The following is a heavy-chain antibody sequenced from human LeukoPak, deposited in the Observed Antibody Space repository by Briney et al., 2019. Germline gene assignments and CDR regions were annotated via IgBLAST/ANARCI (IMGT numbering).Heavy chain of an antibody. CDR2: IYYSGST. V-gene: IGHV4-39*01. J-gene: IGHJ4*02. CDR3: ASSDFSSSRHSFDY. Sequence: SETLSLTCTVSGGSISSSSYYWGWIRQPPGKGLEWIGSIYYSGSTYYNPSLESRVTISVDTSKNQFSLKLSSVTAADTAVYYCASSDFSSSRHSFDYWGQGTLVTVSS. D-gene: IGHD6-6*01. CDR1: GGSISSSSYY.